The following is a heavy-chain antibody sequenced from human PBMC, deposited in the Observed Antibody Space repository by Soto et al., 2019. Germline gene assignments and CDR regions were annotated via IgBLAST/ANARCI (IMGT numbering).Heavy chain of an antibody. CDR1: GFTFSSYG. V-gene: IGHV3-30*18. D-gene: IGHD3-10*01. J-gene: IGHJ6*02. CDR2: ISYDGSNK. Sequence: QVQLVESGGGVVQPGRSLRLSCAASGFTFSSYGMHWVRQAPGKGLEWVAVISYDGSNKYYADSVKGRFTISRDNSKNTLYLQMNSLRAEDTAVYYCAKDRDKYDDGSGTWWYGMDVWGQGTTVTVSS. CDR3: AKDRDKYDDGSGTWWYGMDV.